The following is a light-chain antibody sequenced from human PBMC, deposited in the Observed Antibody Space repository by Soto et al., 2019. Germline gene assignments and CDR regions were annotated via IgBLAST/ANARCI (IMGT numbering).Light chain of an antibody. J-gene: IGKJ5*01. Sequence: EIVVTLSPSTLSVSPGERATLSCRASQSVSSKLAWYQRKPGQAPRLLIYGASTRATGIPARFSGSGSGTEFTLTISSLQSEDFAVYYCQQYTTWPPITFGQGTRLEIK. CDR1: QSVSSK. CDR3: QQYTTWPPIT. V-gene: IGKV3-15*01. CDR2: GAS.